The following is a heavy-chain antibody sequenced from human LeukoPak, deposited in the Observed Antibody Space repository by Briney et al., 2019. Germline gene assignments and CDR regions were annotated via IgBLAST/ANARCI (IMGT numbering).Heavy chain of an antibody. CDR3: ARRVAQDGYNFDY. J-gene: IGHJ4*02. CDR1: GYSFTSYW. D-gene: IGHD5-24*01. V-gene: IGHV5-51*01. Sequence: GESLKISCKGSGYSFTSYWISWVRQMPGRGLEWMGIIYPGDSDTRYSPSFQGQVTISADKSISTAYLQWSSLKASDTAMYYCARRVAQDGYNFDYWGQGTLVTVSS. CDR2: IYPGDSDT.